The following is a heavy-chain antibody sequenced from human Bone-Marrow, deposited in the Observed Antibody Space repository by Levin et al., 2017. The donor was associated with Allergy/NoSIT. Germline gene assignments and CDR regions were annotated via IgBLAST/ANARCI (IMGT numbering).Heavy chain of an antibody. CDR3: ARDRFYSDSGSNFSWFDP. D-gene: IGHD3-10*01. CDR1: GFTFSTYW. J-gene: IGHJ5*02. CDR2: IQSNGKT. V-gene: IGHV3-74*01. Sequence: ESLKISCAASGFTFSTYWMHWVRQAPGKGLVCVSRIQSNGKTNYADSVKGRFTISRDNAKNTLYLQMNSRTVEDTAVYYCARDRFYSDSGSNFSWFDPWGQGTLVTVSS.